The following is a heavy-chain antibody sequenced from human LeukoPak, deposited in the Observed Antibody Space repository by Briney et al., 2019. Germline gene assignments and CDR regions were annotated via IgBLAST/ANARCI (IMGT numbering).Heavy chain of an antibody. Sequence: PGGSLRLSCAASGFIFSEYWMNWVRQAPGKGLEWVTNIKQDGSEKYYVDSVKGRFTISRDNAKNSLYLQMNSLRAEDTAVYYWARGGGNFDYWGQGTLVTVSS. V-gene: IGHV3-7*04. CDR1: GFIFSEYW. CDR2: IKQDGSEK. J-gene: IGHJ4*02. CDR3: ARGGGNFDY. D-gene: IGHD3-16*01.